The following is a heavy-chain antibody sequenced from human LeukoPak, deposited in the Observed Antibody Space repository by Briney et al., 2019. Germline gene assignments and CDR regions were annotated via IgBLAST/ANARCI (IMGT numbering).Heavy chain of an antibody. CDR3: TKDIEHYYGSGFDY. CDR1: GFTTHYW. J-gene: IGHJ4*02. Sequence: GGSLRLSCTASGFTTHYWLNWVRQSPGKGLEWVANIDRDGRVQHYADSVKGRFTISRDNAKSSLYLQMNSLRVEDTALYYCTKDIEHYYGSGFDYWGQGTLVTVSS. D-gene: IGHD3-10*01. CDR2: IDRDGRVQ. V-gene: IGHV3-7*03.